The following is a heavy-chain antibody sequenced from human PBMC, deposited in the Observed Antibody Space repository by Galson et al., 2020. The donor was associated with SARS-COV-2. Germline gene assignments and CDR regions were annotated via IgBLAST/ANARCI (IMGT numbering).Heavy chain of an antibody. D-gene: IGHD6-25*01. CDR2: LHPDGSRS. CDR1: GLSLTTSW. V-gene: IGHV3-74*01. J-gene: IGHJ4*02. Sequence: GGSLRLSCVASGLSLTTSWVHWVRHVPGKGLVWVSDLHPDGSRSSYTDSVRGRFTASRDNAKNTVYLEMKSLKVEDTAVYHCVRDGSGIYDYWCQGALVTVSP. CDR3: VRDGSGIYDY.